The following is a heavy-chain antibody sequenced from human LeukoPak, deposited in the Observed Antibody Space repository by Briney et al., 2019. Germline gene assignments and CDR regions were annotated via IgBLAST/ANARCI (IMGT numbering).Heavy chain of an antibody. CDR2: ISNDGSKK. V-gene: IGHV3-30*18. CDR1: GFTFSSYG. CDR3: AKDRYSYAFEYSDS. D-gene: IGHD5-18*01. J-gene: IGHJ4*02. Sequence: GGSLRLSCAASGFTFSSYGMHWVRQAPGKGLDWVAVISNDGSKKYYADSVKGRFTISRGNSKNTLSLQVSSLRTEDTAVYYCAKDRYSYAFEYSDSWGQGTLVTVSS.